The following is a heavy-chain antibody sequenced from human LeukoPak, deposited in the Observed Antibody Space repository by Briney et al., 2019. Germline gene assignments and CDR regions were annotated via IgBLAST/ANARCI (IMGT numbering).Heavy chain of an antibody. Sequence: GASVKVSCKASAGTFSSYAISWVRQAPGQGLEWMGAIIPIFGTANYAQKCQGRVTITTDESTSTAYMELSSVRSEDTAVYYCARDKGYCSGGSCYWFDYWGQGTLVTVSS. J-gene: IGHJ4*02. D-gene: IGHD2-15*01. V-gene: IGHV1-69*05. CDR1: AGTFSSYA. CDR3: ARDKGYCSGGSCYWFDY. CDR2: IIPIFGTA.